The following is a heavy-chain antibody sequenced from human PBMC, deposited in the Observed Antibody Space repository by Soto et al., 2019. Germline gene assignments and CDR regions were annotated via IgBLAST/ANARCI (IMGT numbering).Heavy chain of an antibody. J-gene: IGHJ4*02. Sequence: QVQLQESGPGLVKPSQTLSLTSTVSGDSISSVDHYWSWIRQPPGKGLEWIGYIYYSGRADHNPSLKSRVAISIDTSKNRFSLRLSSVTVADTAVYYCARVGGNEDFDTWGQGTLVTVSS. V-gene: IGHV4-30-4*01. CDR3: ARVGGNEDFDT. CDR2: IYYSGRA. D-gene: IGHD2-15*01. CDR1: GDSISSVDHY.